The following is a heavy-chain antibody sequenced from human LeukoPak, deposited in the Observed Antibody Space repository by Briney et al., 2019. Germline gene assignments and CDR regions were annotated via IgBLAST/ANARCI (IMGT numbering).Heavy chain of an antibody. CDR3: ARGDNSIASFDY. V-gene: IGHV4-59*12. Sequence: SETLSLTCTVSGGSTSGYRWTWIRQPPGKGLEWIGYIYNSGSTTYNPSLKSRVTLSVDTSKNQFSLNLNSVTAADTAVYYCARGDNSIASFDYWGQGTLVTVSS. CDR2: IYNSGST. J-gene: IGHJ4*02. CDR1: GGSTSGYR. D-gene: IGHD4-23*01.